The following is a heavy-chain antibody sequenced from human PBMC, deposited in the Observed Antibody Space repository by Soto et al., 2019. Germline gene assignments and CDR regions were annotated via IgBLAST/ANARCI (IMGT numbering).Heavy chain of an antibody. CDR1: GYTFTSYY. CDR2: INPSGGST. D-gene: IGHD2-2*01. J-gene: IGHJ3*02. CDR3: ATELVVVPAAQDGGHAFDI. Sequence: ASVKVSCKASGYTFTSYYMHWVRQAPGQGLEWMGIINPSGGSTSYAQKFQGRVTMTRDTSTSTVYMELSSLRPEDTAVYYCATELVVVPAAQDGGHAFDIWGQGTMVTVSS. V-gene: IGHV1-46*01.